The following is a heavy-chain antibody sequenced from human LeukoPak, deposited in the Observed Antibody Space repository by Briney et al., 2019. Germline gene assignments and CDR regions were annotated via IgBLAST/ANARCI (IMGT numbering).Heavy chain of an antibody. CDR2: ISSSGSTI. J-gene: IGHJ4*01. D-gene: IGHD2-2*01. V-gene: IGHV3-48*03. CDR3: AMRYCSSTSCLLDY. Sequence: GGSLRLSCAASGFTFSSYAMTWVRQAPGKGLEWLSYISSSGSTIYYADSVKGRFTISRDNAKTSLYLQMNSLRADNTAGYYCAMRYCSSTSCLLDYCGQGTLVTVSS. CDR1: GFTFSSYA.